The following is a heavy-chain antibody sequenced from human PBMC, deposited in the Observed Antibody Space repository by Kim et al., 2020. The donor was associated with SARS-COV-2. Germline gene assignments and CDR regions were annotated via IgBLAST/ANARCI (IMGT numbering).Heavy chain of an antibody. J-gene: IGHJ3*02. Sequence: GESLKISCKGSGYSFANYWIGWVRQMPGKGLEWMAIIYPADSETRYSPSFQGQVTISADNSITTAYLQWSSLKASDTAMYYCAVPVDRGDGVDIWGQVTTGTVSS. V-gene: IGHV5-51*01. CDR3: AVPVDRGDGVDI. CDR2: IYPADSET. CDR1: GYSFANYW. D-gene: IGHD2-8*01.